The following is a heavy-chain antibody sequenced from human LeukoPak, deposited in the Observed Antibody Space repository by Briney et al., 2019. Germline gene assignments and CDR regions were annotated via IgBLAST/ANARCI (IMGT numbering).Heavy chain of an antibody. Sequence: GGSLRLSCTASGFTFTSYAISWVRQAPGKGLGWVSGLSGSGGTTYNADSVKGRFTISRDNSKNTLYLKMNSLRVEDTAVYYSAKLGRYPYGPSDSWGQGTQVTVSS. V-gene: IGHV3-23*01. CDR1: GFTFTSYA. CDR2: LSGSGGTT. D-gene: IGHD3-10*01. J-gene: IGHJ5*01. CDR3: AKLGRYPYGPSDS.